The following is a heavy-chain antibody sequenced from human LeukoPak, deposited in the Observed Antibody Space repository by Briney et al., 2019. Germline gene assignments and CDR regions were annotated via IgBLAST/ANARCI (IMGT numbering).Heavy chain of an antibody. CDR2: IYTSGNT. CDR1: GGSMSSGSYY. V-gene: IGHV4-61*02. D-gene: IGHD3-10*01. J-gene: IGHJ4*02. Sequence: PSETLSLTCTVSGGSMSSGSYYWSWIRQPAGKGLEWIGRIYTSGNTNYNPSLKSRVTISVDTSKNQFSLKLSSVTAADTAVYYCARQEAYGSGSVGFDYWGQGILVTVSS. CDR3: ARQEAYGSGSVGFDY.